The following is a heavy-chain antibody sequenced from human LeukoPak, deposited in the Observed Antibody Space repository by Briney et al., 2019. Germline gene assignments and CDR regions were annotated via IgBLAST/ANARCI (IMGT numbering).Heavy chain of an antibody. D-gene: IGHD3-9*01. CDR1: GYTFTSYA. CDR3: ARDGPYYDILRGAFDI. V-gene: IGHV7-4-1*02. CDR2: INTNTGNP. Sequence: ASVTVSCTASGYTFTSYAMNWVRQAPGQGLEWMGWINTNTGNPTYAQGFTGWFVFSLDTSVSTAYLQISSLKAEDTAVYYCARDGPYYDILRGAFDIWGQGTMVTVSS. J-gene: IGHJ3*02.